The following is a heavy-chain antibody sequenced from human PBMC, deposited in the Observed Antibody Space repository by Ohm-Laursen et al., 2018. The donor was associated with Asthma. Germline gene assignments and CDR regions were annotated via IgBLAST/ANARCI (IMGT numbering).Heavy chain of an antibody. CDR3: ARAPGCSGGSCYTRYYYYGMDV. CDR1: GFTFSSYA. CDR2: ISGSGGST. Sequence: SLRLSCAASGFTFSSYAMSWVRQAPGKGLEWVSAISGSGGSTYYADSVKGRFTISRDNSKNTLYLQMNSLRAEDTAVYYCARAPGCSGGSCYTRYYYYGMDVWGQGTTVTVSS. V-gene: IGHV3-23*01. J-gene: IGHJ6*02. D-gene: IGHD2-15*01.